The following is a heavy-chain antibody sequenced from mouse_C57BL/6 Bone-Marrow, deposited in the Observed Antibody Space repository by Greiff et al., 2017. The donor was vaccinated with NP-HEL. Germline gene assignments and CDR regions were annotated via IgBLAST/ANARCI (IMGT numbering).Heavy chain of an antibody. CDR3: VRHEAHIYYYGSSYDAMDY. V-gene: IGHV10-1*01. CDR1: GFSFNTYA. J-gene: IGHJ4*01. Sequence: EVQLVESGGGLVQPKGSLKLSCAASGFSFNTYAMNWVRQAPGKGLEWVARIRSKSNNYATYYADSVKDRFTISRDDSESMLYLQMNNLKTEDTAMYYCVRHEAHIYYYGSSYDAMDYWGQGTSVTVSS. D-gene: IGHD1-1*01. CDR2: IRSKSNNYAT.